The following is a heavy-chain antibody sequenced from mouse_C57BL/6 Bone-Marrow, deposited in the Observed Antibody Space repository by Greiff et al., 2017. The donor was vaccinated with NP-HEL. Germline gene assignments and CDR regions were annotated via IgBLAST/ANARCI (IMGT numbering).Heavy chain of an antibody. CDR1: GFTFSDYY. CDR2: INYDGSST. V-gene: IGHV5-16*01. CDR3: ARGEGSSYDYFDY. D-gene: IGHD1-1*01. Sequence: EVQLVESEGGLVQPGSSMKLSCTASGFTFSDYYMAWVRQVPEKGLEWVANINYDGSSTYYLDSLKSRFIISRDNAKNILYLQMSSLKSEDTATYYCARGEGSSYDYFDYWGQGTTLTVSS. J-gene: IGHJ2*01.